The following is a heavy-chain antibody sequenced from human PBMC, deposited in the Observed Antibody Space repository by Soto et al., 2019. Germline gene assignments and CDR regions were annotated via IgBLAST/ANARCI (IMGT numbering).Heavy chain of an antibody. CDR1: GFTFSSYG. CDR3: AAYYATVTTYGPDY. D-gene: IGHD4-17*01. J-gene: IGHJ4*02. CDR2: ISYDGSNK. Sequence: QVQLVESGGGVVQPGRSLRLSCAASGFTFSSYGMHWVRQAPGKGLEWVAVISYDGSNKYYADCVKGRFTISRDNSKNTLYLEMNSLRAEDTAVYYCAAYYATVTTYGPDYWCQGTLVTVSS. V-gene: IGHV3-30*03.